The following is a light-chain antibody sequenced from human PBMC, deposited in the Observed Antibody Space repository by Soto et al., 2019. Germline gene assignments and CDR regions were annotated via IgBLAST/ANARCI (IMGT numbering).Light chain of an antibody. CDR1: SSDVGGYNY. V-gene: IGLV2-14*01. CDR3: SSYTTSSTYV. CDR2: EVS. J-gene: IGLJ1*01. Sequence: QSVLTQPASVSGSPGQSITISCTGTSSDVGGYNYVSWYQQHPGKAPKLMIYEVSNRPSGVSNRFSGSKSGNTASLTISGLQAEDDAAYYCSSYTTSSTYVFGTGTKVTVL.